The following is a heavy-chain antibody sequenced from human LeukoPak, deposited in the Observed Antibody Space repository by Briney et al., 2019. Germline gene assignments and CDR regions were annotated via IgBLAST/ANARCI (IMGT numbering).Heavy chain of an antibody. D-gene: IGHD6-19*01. V-gene: IGHV3-21*01. Sequence: PGGSLRLSCAASGFTFSSYSMNWVRQAPGKGLEWVSSISSSSSYIYYADSVKGRFTISRDNAKNSLYLQMNSLRAEDTAVYYCARLAIAVAGLVDYWGQGTLVTVSS. CDR2: ISSSSSYI. J-gene: IGHJ4*02. CDR1: GFTFSSYS. CDR3: ARLAIAVAGLVDY.